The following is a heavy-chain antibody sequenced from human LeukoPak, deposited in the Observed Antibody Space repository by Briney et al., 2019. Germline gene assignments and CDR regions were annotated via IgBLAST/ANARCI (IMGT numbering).Heavy chain of an antibody. V-gene: IGHV3-30*02. CDR3: ARDRFLEWLPDY. J-gene: IGHJ4*02. Sequence: GGSLRLSCAASGFTFSDFGMHWVRQAPGKGLEWVAFIRNDGSEKYYADSVKGRFTISRDNSKNTLYLQMNSLRAEDTAVYYCARDRFLEWLPDYWGQGTLVTVSS. D-gene: IGHD3-3*01. CDR1: GFTFSDFG. CDR2: IRNDGSEK.